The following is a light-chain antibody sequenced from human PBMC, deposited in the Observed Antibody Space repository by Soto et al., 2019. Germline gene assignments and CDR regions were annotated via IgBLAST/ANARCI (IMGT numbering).Light chain of an antibody. CDR3: QKYGSAPYT. J-gene: IGKJ2*01. Sequence: DIVLTQSPGTLSLSPGERATLSCRASQSVSYSFLAWYQQNPGQAPRLLSYGASSRATGIPDRLSGSGSGTDCSLTISRLEPEDFAVYCCQKYGSAPYTFGQGTQLEIK. CDR1: QSVSYSF. CDR2: GAS. V-gene: IGKV3-20*01.